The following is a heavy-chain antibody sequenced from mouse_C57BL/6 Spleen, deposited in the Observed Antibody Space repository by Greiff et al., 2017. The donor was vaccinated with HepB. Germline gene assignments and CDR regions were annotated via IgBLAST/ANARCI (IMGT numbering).Heavy chain of an antibody. V-gene: IGHV1-59*01. Sequence: QVQLQQPGAELVRPGTSVKLSCKASGYTFTSYWMHWVKQRPGQGLEWIGVIDPSDSYTNYNQKFKGKATLTVDTSSSTAYMQLSSLTSEDSAVYYCARVRATVVSYFDYWGQGTTLTVSS. CDR2: IDPSDSYT. D-gene: IGHD1-1*01. J-gene: IGHJ2*01. CDR1: GYTFTSYW. CDR3: ARVRATVVSYFDY.